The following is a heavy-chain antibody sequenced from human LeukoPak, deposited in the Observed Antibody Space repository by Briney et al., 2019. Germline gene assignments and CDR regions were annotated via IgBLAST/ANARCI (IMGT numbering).Heavy chain of an antibody. CDR1: GFTLSHYS. Sequence: PGGSLRLSCVASGFTLSHYSMNWVRQAPGKGLEWVSSIRFTGSYIYYADSVKGRFTISRDDAKNLLSLQMISLRAEDTAVYYCTKDVGKWESLHFFDYWGQGTLVTVSS. CDR2: IRFTGSYI. CDR3: TKDVGKWESLHFFDY. J-gene: IGHJ4*02. V-gene: IGHV3-21*01. D-gene: IGHD1-26*01.